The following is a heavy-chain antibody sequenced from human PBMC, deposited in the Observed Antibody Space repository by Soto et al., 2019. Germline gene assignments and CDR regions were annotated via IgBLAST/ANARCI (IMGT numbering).Heavy chain of an antibody. CDR2: MHYSGTT. D-gene: IGHD3-22*01. J-gene: IGHJ5*02. CDR1: GGSISSSY. Sequence: PSETLSLTCTVSGGSISSSYWSWIRQPPGKGLEWIGYMHYSGTTDYNPSLRSRVTFSVNTPKNQFSLKLSSVTAEDTALYYCARNGDSSDYRGWFDPWGQGTLVTVSS. V-gene: IGHV4-59*12. CDR3: ARNGDSSDYRGWFDP.